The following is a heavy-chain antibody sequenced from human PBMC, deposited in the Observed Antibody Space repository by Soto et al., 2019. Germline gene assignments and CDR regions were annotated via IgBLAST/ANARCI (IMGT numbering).Heavy chain of an antibody. J-gene: IGHJ4*02. CDR1: GFTFNTYG. CDR2: IYYDGRNK. Sequence: QVQLVESGGGVVQPGRSLRLSCAASGFTFNTYGMHWVRQAPGKGLEWVAVIYYDGRNKYYADSVKGRFTISRDNSKNTLNLQMNSRRVEDTAVYYCARDLGELWPSVGGYWGQGTLVTVSS. V-gene: IGHV3-33*01. CDR3: ARDLGELWPSVGGY. D-gene: IGHD1-26*01.